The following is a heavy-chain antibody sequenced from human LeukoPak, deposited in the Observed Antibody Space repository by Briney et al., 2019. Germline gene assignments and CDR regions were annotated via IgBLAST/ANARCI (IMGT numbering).Heavy chain of an antibody. CDR1: GYTFTSYD. V-gene: IGHV1-8*03. CDR2: MNPNSGNT. J-gene: IGHJ6*02. CDR3: ARIGYCSGGSCSYYGMDV. Sequence: ASVKVSCKASGYTFTSYDINWVRQATGQGLEWMGWMNPNSGNTGYAQKFQGRVTITRNTSISTAYMELRSLRSDDTAVYYCARIGYCSGGSCSYYGMDVWGQGTTVTVSS. D-gene: IGHD2-15*01.